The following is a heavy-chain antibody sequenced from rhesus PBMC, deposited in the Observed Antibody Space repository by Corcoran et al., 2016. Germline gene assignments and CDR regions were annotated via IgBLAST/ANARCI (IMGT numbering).Heavy chain of an antibody. V-gene: IGHV4S9*01. J-gene: IGHJ2*01. CDR1: GGVISAYYY. CDR2: IYGNSAST. CDR3: ARRATDWYFDI. Sequence: QVQLQESGPGLVKPSETLSLTCAVSGGVISAYYYWTWLRKHPGKGLEWIGNIYGNSASTYYNPSLKSRVTISKDTSKNQFFLKLSSVTAADTAVYYCARRATDWYFDIWGPGTPITISS. D-gene: IGHD5-36*01.